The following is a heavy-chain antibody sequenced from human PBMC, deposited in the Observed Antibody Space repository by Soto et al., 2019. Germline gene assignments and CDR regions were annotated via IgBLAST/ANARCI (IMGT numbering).Heavy chain of an antibody. CDR1: GYTFTSYG. Sequence: QVQLVQSGAEVKKPGASVKVSCKASGYTFTSYGISWVRQAPGQGLEWMGWINGYNGNTNHAQKLQGRVTMSTDTSTSTAYMALRILRSDDSAVYYCSRMGDVPYYYYGMDVWGQGTTVTVSS. CDR3: SRMGDVPYYYYGMDV. J-gene: IGHJ6*02. D-gene: IGHD3-16*01. V-gene: IGHV1-18*01. CDR2: INGYNGNT.